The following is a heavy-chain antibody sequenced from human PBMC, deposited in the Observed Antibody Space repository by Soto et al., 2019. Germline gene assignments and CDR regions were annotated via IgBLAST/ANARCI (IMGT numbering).Heavy chain of an antibody. J-gene: IGHJ4*02. CDR1: GFSFGSYA. CDR2: ISGSDGKT. D-gene: IGHD3-3*01. CDR3: ARWSYLDY. V-gene: IGHV3-23*01. Sequence: SLRLSCAASGFSFGSYALSWVRQAPGKGLEWVSTISGSDGKTFYADSVKGRFSISRDTSQSTLYLQMNSLRADDTAMYYCARWSYLDYWGQGTRVTVSS.